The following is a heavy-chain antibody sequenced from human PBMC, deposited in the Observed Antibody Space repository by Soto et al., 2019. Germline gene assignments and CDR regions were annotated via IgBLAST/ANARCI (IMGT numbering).Heavy chain of an antibody. CDR2: INHSGST. CDR3: ARGGIAVAGKKDY. CDR1: GGSFSGYY. J-gene: IGHJ4*02. D-gene: IGHD6-19*01. Sequence: SETLSLTCAVYGGSFSGYYWSWIRQPPGKGLEWIGEINHSGSTNYNPSLKSRVAISVDTSKNQFSLKLSSVTAADTAVYYCARGGIAVAGKKDYWGQGTLVTVSS. V-gene: IGHV4-34*01.